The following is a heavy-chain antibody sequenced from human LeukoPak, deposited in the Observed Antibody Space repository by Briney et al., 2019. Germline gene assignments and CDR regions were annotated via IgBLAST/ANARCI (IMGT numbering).Heavy chain of an antibody. Sequence: GGSLRLSYAASGFTFSSYAMSWVRQAPGKGLEWVSAISGSGGSTYYADSVRGRFTISRDNSKNTLYLQMNSLRAEDTAVYYCAKVESYYDSRSYYFDYWGQGTLVTVSS. CDR3: AKVESYYDSRSYYFDY. CDR1: GFTFSSYA. V-gene: IGHV3-23*01. J-gene: IGHJ4*02. D-gene: IGHD3-22*01. CDR2: ISGSGGST.